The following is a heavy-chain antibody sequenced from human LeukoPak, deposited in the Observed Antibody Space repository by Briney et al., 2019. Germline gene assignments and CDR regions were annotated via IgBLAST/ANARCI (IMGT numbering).Heavy chain of an antibody. CDR1: GYSLTGFY. J-gene: IGHJ6*03. D-gene: IGHD1-1*01. V-gene: IGHV1-2*02. Sequence: ASLKFYCMSSGYSLTGFYLYWLRHAPGQGPQWIGWINPNSGDTNYAQKYEGRVSTTRDTSISTAYMELSGLSSDDTAVYYCARGVRRSAGKLHRTGNYYMDVWGKGTTVIVSS. CDR2: INPNSGDT. CDR3: ARGVRRSAGKLHRTGNYYMDV.